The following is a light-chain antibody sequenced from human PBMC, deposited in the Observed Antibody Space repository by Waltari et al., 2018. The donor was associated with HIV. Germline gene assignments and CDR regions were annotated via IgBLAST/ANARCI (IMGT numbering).Light chain of an antibody. CDR3: ATWDDGLNALL. J-gene: IGLJ2*01. Sequence: QSVLTQSPSVSEAPGQRLTISCSGSSSNIGSHAVTWFRQSPGKPPKLLVYHDDLILSGVSDRLSASKSGTSASLAINDLQSEDESLYYCATWDDGLNALLFGGGTKVTVL. CDR2: HDD. CDR1: SSNIGSHA. V-gene: IGLV1-36*01.